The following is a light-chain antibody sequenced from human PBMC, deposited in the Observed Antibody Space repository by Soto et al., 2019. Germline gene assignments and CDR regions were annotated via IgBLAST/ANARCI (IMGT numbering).Light chain of an antibody. J-gene: IGKJ4*01. CDR3: QQYGGSRLT. CDR2: GAS. Sequence: EIVLTQSPGTLSLSPGERATLSCRASQSVSSNYLAWYQQKPGQAPRLLIYGASSRATGIPDRFSGSGSGTDFTLTISRLEPEDFAVYYCQQYGGSRLTFGGGTKVDIK. V-gene: IGKV3-20*01. CDR1: QSVSSNY.